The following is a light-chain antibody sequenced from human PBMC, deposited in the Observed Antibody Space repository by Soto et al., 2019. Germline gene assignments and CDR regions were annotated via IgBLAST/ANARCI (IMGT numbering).Light chain of an antibody. V-gene: IGKV1-8*01. Sequence: AIRMTQSPSSFSASTGDRVTITCRASQGISSSLAWYQQKPREAPQRLIFGASTLQSAVPSRFSGSGSGTDFTLTIRCLQSEDFATYYCQQYYDYPLTFGPGTKVDIK. J-gene: IGKJ3*01. CDR3: QQYYDYPLT. CDR2: GAS. CDR1: QGISSS.